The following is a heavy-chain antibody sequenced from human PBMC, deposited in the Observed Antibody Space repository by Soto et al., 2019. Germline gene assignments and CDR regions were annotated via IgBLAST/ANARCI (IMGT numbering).Heavy chain of an antibody. CDR1: GGSISSTSYY. V-gene: IGHV4-39*01. CDR2: MYYSGST. Sequence: SETLSLTCTVSGGSISSTSYYWGWIRQPPGKGLEWIGSMYYSGSTYYNPSLKSRVTISVDTSKNQLSLKLSSVTASDTAVYYCARHPYSAPYIVVVASAIVLDAFDIWGQGTMVTVSS. D-gene: IGHD2-2*01. J-gene: IGHJ3*02. CDR3: ARHPYSAPYIVVVASAIVLDAFDI.